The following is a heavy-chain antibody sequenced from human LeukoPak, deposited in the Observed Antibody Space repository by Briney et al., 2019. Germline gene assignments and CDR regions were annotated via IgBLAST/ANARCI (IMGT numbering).Heavy chain of an antibody. CDR2: ISWNSGSI. Sequence: PGGSLRLSCAASGFTFDDYAMHWVRQAPGKGLEWVSGISWNSGSIGYADSVKGRFTISRDNAKNSLYLQMNSLRAEDTALYYCAKDMAAAGTLYGMDVWGQGTTVTVSS. CDR3: AKDMAAAGTLYGMDV. CDR1: GFTFDDYA. V-gene: IGHV3-9*01. D-gene: IGHD6-13*01. J-gene: IGHJ6*02.